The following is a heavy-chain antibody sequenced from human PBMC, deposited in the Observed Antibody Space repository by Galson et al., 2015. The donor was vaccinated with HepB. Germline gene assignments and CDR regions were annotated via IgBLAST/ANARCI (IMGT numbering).Heavy chain of an antibody. CDR3: VHRRWFSGIDT. V-gene: IGHV2-5*02. CDR2: VYWDDDK. D-gene: IGHD3-10*01. CDR1: GFPLNTGGEG. J-gene: IGHJ5*02. Sequence: PALVKPTQTLTLTCAFSGFPLNTGGEGVGWVRQPPGKALEWLTIVYWDDDKRFSPSLRSRLTLTKDTSKNQVVLTMTNMDPVDTATYFCVHRRWFSGIDTWGQGTLVTVSS.